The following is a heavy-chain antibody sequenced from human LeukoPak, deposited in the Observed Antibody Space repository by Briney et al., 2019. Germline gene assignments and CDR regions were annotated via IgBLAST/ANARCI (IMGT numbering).Heavy chain of an antibody. J-gene: IGHJ4*02. Sequence: ASVKVSCKVSGYTLTELSMHWVRQAPGKGLEWMGGFDPEDGETIYAQKFQGRVTMTEDTSTDTAYMELSSLRSEDTAVYYCARDREIGYSYGYSYDYWGQGTLVTVSS. CDR3: ARDREIGYSYGYSYDY. V-gene: IGHV1-24*01. D-gene: IGHD5-18*01. CDR2: FDPEDGET. CDR1: GYTLTELS.